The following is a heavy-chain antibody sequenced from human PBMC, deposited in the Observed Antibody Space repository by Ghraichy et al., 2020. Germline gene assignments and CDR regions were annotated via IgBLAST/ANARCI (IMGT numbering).Heavy chain of an antibody. V-gene: IGHV4-4*09. CDR1: GGSISSYY. CDR3: ARSTTPYYFDY. J-gene: IGHJ4*02. Sequence: SETLSLTCTVSGGSISSYYWSWIRQPPGKELEWIGYIYTSGSTNYNPSLKSRVTISEDTSKNQFSLKLSSVTAADTAVYYCARSTTPYYFDYWGQGTLVTVSS. CDR2: IYTSGST. D-gene: IGHD1-1*01.